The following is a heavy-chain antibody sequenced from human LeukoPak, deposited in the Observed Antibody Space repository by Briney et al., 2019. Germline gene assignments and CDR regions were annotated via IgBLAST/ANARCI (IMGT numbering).Heavy chain of an antibody. J-gene: IGHJ4*02. Sequence: SETLSLTCTVSGGSISSGGYYWSWIRQHPGKGLEWIGYISYSGGTYYNPPLKSRVTISVDTSKNQFSLKLSSVTAADTAVYYCARGGAMDYDILTGYYLDYWGQGTLVTVSS. CDR2: ISYSGGT. V-gene: IGHV4-31*03. CDR3: ARGGAMDYDILTGYYLDY. CDR1: GGSISSGGYY. D-gene: IGHD3-9*01.